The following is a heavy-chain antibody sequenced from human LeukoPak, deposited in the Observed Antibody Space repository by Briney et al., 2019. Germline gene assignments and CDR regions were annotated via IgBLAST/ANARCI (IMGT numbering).Heavy chain of an antibody. J-gene: IGHJ4*02. CDR1: GGSITAYY. Sequence: SETLSLTCSVYGGSITAYYWSWIRQPPGKGLEWIREINHSRGTKYNPSLESRVTILLDASKNEFSLNLNSVTAADTAVYYCAREDYYFDSWGQGTLVTVSS. V-gene: IGHV4-34*01. CDR3: AREDYYFDS. CDR2: INHSRGT.